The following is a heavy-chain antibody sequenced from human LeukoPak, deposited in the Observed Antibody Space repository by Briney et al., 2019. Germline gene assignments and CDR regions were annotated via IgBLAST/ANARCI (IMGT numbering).Heavy chain of an antibody. J-gene: IGHJ4*02. V-gene: IGHV4-59*01. CDR1: GGSISSYY. Sequence: PSETLSLTCTVSGGSISSYYWSWIRQPPGKGLEWIGYIYYSGSTNYNPSLKSRVTISVDTSKNQFSLKLSSVTAADTAVYYCAGGHYYDSSGYYDYWGQGTLVTVSS. CDR3: AGGHYYDSSGYYDY. CDR2: IYYSGST. D-gene: IGHD3-22*01.